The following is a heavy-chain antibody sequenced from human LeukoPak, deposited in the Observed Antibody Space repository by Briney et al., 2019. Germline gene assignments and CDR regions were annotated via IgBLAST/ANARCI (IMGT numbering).Heavy chain of an antibody. V-gene: IGHV4-59*08. Sequence: SETLSLTCTVSGGSLSPYYWTWIRQPPGKGLEWIGYIYHTGTTRYNPSLNSRVTISVETTKNQFSLRLNSVTAADTAIYYCARLDSGDHGNIPHWGQGTLVTVSS. CDR3: ARLDSGDHGNIPH. CDR2: IYHTGTT. CDR1: GGSLSPYY. D-gene: IGHD1-26*01. J-gene: IGHJ1*01.